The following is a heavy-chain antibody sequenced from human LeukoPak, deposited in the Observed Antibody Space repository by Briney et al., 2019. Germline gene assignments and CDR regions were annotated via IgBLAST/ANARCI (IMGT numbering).Heavy chain of an antibody. CDR2: IYSGGDA. D-gene: IGHD3-3*01. J-gene: IGHJ6*02. Sequence: GGSLRLSCAASGFTVGGNYMSWVRQAPGKGLEWVALIYSGGDAYYPDSVKGRFTISRDDSKNTLYLQMSSLRPEDTAMYYCTRSLGVVIHGGMDVWGQGTTVTVSS. CDR3: TRSLGVVIHGGMDV. V-gene: IGHV3-53*01. CDR1: GFTVGGNY.